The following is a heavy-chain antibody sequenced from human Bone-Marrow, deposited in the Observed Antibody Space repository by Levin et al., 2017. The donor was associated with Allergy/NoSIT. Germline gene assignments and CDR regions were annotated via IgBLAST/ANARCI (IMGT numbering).Heavy chain of an antibody. Sequence: GASVKVSCAASGFTISNYGMNWVRQAPGKGLEWLSYITSRTDSVYYADSVKGRFTVSRDIAKSSLYLQMNSLRDEDTALYYCARDTWGGPDYWGQGTLVTVSS. CDR1: GFTISNYG. J-gene: IGHJ4*02. D-gene: IGHD1-26*01. V-gene: IGHV3-48*02. CDR3: ARDTWGGPDY. CDR2: ITSRTDSV.